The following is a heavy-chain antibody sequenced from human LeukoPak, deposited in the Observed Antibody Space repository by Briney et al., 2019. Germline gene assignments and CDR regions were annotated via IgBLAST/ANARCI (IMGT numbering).Heavy chain of an antibody. D-gene: IGHD1-1*01. Sequence: ASVKVSCKASGYTFTSYAMNWVRQAPGQGLEWMGWINTNTGNPTYAQGFTGRFVFSLDTSVSTAYLQINSLKTEDTAIYYCARRGVTNWYGADYWGQGALVTVSS. CDR1: GYTFTSYA. V-gene: IGHV7-4-1*02. CDR3: ARRGVTNWYGADY. CDR2: INTNTGNP. J-gene: IGHJ4*02.